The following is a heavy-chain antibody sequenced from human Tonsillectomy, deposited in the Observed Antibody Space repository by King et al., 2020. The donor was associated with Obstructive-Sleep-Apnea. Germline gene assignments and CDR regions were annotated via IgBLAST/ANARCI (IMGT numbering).Heavy chain of an antibody. V-gene: IGHV1-18*04. CDR2: ISAYNGNT. CDR1: GYTFTSYA. Sequence: QLVQSGAEVKKPGASVKVSCKASGYTFTSYAITWVRQAPGQGLELMGCISAYNGNTNYAQKFQGRVTMTTDTSTSTVYMELRTLRSDDTAIYYCARDDSSGWYVWGQGTTVTVSS. D-gene: IGHD6-19*01. J-gene: IGHJ6*02. CDR3: ARDDSSGWYV.